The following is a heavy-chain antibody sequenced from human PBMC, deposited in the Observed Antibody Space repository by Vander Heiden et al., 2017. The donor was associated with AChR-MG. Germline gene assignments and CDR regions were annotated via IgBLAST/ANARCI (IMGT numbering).Heavy chain of an antibody. Sequence: EVQLVQSGAEVKKPGEPLKISGKGSGYSFTSYWIGWVRQMPGKGLEWMVIIYPGDYDTRYSPSFQGQVTISADKSISTAYLQWSSLKASDTAMYYCARKYCGGDCYSGDHWYFDLWGRGTLVTVSS. D-gene: IGHD2-21*02. CDR1: GYSFTSYW. CDR3: ARKYCGGDCYSGDHWYFDL. V-gene: IGHV5-51*03. CDR2: IYPGDYDT. J-gene: IGHJ2*01.